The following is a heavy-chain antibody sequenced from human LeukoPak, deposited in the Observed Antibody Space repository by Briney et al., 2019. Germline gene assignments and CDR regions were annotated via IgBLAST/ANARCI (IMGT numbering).Heavy chain of an antibody. V-gene: IGHV1-18*01. D-gene: IGHD2-2*01. CDR3: ARSPPARQLLHVGFQYYYYYYMDV. CDR2: ISAYNGNT. CDR1: GYTFNSYG. J-gene: IGHJ6*03. Sequence: ASVKVSCKASGYTFNSYGISWVRQAPGQGLEWMGWISAYNGNTNYAQKLQGRVTMTTDTSTSTAYMELRSLRSDDTAVYYCARSPPARQLLHVGFQYYYYYYMDVWGKGTTVTVSS.